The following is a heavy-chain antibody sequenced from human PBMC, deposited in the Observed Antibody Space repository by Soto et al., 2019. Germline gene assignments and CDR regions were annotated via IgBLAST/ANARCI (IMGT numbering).Heavy chain of an antibody. D-gene: IGHD2-15*01. CDR2: IWYDGSNK. Sequence: QVQLVESGGGVVQPGRSLRLSCAASGFTFSSYGMHWVRQAPGKGLEWVAVIWYDGSNKYDADSVKGRFTISRDNSKNTLYLQMNSLRADDTAVYYCARDGYCSGGSCYSVPVFDYWGQGTLVTVSS. V-gene: IGHV3-33*01. CDR3: ARDGYCSGGSCYSVPVFDY. CDR1: GFTFSSYG. J-gene: IGHJ4*02.